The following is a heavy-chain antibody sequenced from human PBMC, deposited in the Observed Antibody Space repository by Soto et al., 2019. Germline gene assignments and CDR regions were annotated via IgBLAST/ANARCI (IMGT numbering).Heavy chain of an antibody. CDR3: ARGGVIAPPGYYYFDY. J-gene: IGHJ4*02. Sequence: GESLKISCKGSGYSFTSYWIGWVRQMPGKGLEWMGIIYPGDSDTRYSPSFQGQVTISADKSISTAYLQWSSLKASDTAMYYCARGGVIAPPGYYYFDYWGQGTLVTVS. V-gene: IGHV5-51*01. D-gene: IGHD3-16*02. CDR1: GYSFTSYW. CDR2: IYPGDSDT.